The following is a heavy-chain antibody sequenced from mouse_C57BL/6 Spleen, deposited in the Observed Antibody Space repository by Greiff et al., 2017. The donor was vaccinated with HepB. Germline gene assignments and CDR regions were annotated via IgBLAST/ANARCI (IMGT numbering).Heavy chain of an antibody. CDR1: GYAFSSSW. CDR2: IYPGDGDT. J-gene: IGHJ4*01. V-gene: IGHV1-82*01. CDR3: AKGYYGSSYGPYYYAMDY. Sequence: VQLQQSGPELVKPGASVKISCKASGYAFSSSWMNWVKQRPGKGLEWIGRIYPGDGDTNYNGKFKGKATLTADKSSSTAYMQLSSLTSEDSAVYFCAKGYYGSSYGPYYYAMDYWGQGTSVTVSS. D-gene: IGHD1-1*01.